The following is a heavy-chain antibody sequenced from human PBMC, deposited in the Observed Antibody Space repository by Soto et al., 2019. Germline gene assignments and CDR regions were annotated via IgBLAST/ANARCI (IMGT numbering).Heavy chain of an antibody. CDR3: AKDMGYGDFSLVAGFDY. CDR2: IKSKTDGGTT. J-gene: IGHJ4*02. CDR1: GFTFSNAW. V-gene: IGHV3-15*05. D-gene: IGHD4-17*01. Sequence: GGSLRLSCAASGFTFSNAWMSWVRQAPGKGLEWVGRIKSKTDGGTTDYAAPVKGRFTISRDNAKNSLYLQMNSLRPEDTALYFCAKDMGYGDFSLVAGFDYWGLGTLVTSPQ.